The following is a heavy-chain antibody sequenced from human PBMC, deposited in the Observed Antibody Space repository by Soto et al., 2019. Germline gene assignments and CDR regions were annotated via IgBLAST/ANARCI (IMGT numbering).Heavy chain of an antibody. J-gene: IGHJ6*02. D-gene: IGHD3-3*01. V-gene: IGHV3-23*01. Sequence: PGGSLRLSCAASGFTFSSYAMSWVRQAPGKGLEWVSAISGSGGSTYYADSVKGRFTISRDNSKNTLYLQMNSLRAEDTAVYYCAXEDTIFGVVIIVYGMDVWGQGTTVTVSS. CDR3: AXEDTIFGVVIIVYGMDV. CDR2: ISGSGGST. CDR1: GFTFSSYA.